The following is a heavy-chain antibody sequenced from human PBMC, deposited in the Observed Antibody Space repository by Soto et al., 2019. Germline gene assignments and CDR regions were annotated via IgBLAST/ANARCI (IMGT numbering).Heavy chain of an antibody. V-gene: IGHV1-69*13. CDR2: IIPIFGTA. J-gene: IGHJ5*02. D-gene: IGHD2-2*01. CDR3: PREADTQFYHHSPRWWLDP. Sequence: SVKVSCKASGGTFSSYAISWVRQAPGQGLEWMGGIIPIFGTANYAQKFQGRVTITADESTSTAYMELSSLRSEDTAVYFYPREADTQFYHHSPRWWLDPRGQGTQVTVSS. CDR1: GGTFSSYA.